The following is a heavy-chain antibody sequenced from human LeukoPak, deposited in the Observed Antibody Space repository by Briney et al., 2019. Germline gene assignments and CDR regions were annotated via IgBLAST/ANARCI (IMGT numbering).Heavy chain of an antibody. D-gene: IGHD3-3*01. CDR2: IKSKTDGGTT. CDR1: GFTFSNAW. CDR3: TTFASPWSGGEFWSGHWRGGFDP. V-gene: IGHV3-15*01. Sequence: GGSLRLSCAASGFTFSNAWMSWVRQAPGKGLEWVGRIKSKTDGGTTDYAAPVKGRFTISRDDSKNTLYLQMNSLKTEDTAVYYCTTFASPWSGGEFWSGHWRGGFDPWGQGTLVTVSS. J-gene: IGHJ5*02.